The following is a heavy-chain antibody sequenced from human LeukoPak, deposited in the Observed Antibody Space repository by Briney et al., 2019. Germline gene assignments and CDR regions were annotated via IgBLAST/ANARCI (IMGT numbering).Heavy chain of an antibody. CDR3: ARRVLMSSTGVPDTWLDP. CDR1: GGSISSYY. Sequence: SETLSLTCTVSGGSISSYYWSWIRQPPGKGLEWIGYIYYSGSTNDNPFLKSRVTISVDTSKNQFSLKLSSVTAADTAVYYCARRVLMSSTGVPDTWLDPWGQGTLVTVSS. D-gene: IGHD2-8*01. CDR2: IYYSGST. V-gene: IGHV4-59*01. J-gene: IGHJ5*02.